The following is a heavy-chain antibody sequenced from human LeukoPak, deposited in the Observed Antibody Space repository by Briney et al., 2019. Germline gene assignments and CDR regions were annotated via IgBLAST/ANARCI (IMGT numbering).Heavy chain of an antibody. V-gene: IGHV3-23*01. CDR1: GFNLNSYI. J-gene: IGHJ4*02. Sequence: GGSLRLSCAASGFNLNSYIMNWVRQAPGKGLQWVANILASGSPTYYADSVKGRFIIPRDNSKNTGYLQMNSLRVEDTAIYYCAKDLRPDGVDNFDHWGQGILVTVSS. CDR2: ILASGSPT. CDR3: AKDLRPDGVDNFDH. D-gene: IGHD2-8*01.